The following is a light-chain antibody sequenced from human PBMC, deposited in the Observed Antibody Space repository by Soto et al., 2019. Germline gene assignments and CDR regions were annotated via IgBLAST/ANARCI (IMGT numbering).Light chain of an antibody. CDR2: EVT. Sequence: QSVLTQPASVSGSPGQSITVSCTGSSGDVGGYNFVSWYQHHPGKAPQLMIYEVTDRPSGVSNRFSGSRSGNTASLTISGLQAEDEADYYCSSYTTSSTRVXGTGTKVT. V-gene: IGLV2-14*01. CDR1: SGDVGGYNF. J-gene: IGLJ1*01. CDR3: SSYTTSSTRV.